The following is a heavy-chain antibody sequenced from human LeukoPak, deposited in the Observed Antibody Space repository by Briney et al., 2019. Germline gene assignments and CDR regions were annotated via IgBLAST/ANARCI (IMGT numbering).Heavy chain of an antibody. J-gene: IGHJ4*02. V-gene: IGHV1-69*05. D-gene: IGHD5-12*01. CDR3: ARSTGYSGYGVNLDY. CDR2: IIPIFGTA. CDR1: GCTFSSYA. Sequence: SVKVSCKASGCTFSSYAISWVRQAPGQGLEWMGGIIPIFGTANYAQKFKGRVTITTDESTSTAYMELSSLSSEDKAVYYCARSTGYSGYGVNLDYWGQGTLVTVTS.